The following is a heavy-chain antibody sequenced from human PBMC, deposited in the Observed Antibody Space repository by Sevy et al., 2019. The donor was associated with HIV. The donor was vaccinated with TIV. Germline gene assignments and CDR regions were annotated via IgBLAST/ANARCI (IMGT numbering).Heavy chain of an antibody. CDR2: ISRSSGTI. V-gene: IGHV3-48*02. CDR3: ARENCSGGTCYLEFDS. Sequence: GGSLRLTCAASGFTFNSYSMNWVHQAPGKGLEWISYISRSSGTIYYADSVKGRFTISRDNAKNSLYLQMNSLRDEDTAVYYCARENCSGGTCYLEFDSWGQGALVTVSS. D-gene: IGHD2-15*01. J-gene: IGHJ4*02. CDR1: GFTFNSYS.